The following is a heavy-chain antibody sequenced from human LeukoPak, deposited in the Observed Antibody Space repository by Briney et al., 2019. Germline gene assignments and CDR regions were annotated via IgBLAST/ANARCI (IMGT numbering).Heavy chain of an antibody. CDR2: VNRDGSET. D-gene: IGHD2-2*02. J-gene: IGHJ6*02. Sequence: SGGSLRLSCAASGFALSSHWMTWVRQVPGRGPEWVANVNRDGSETYYLDSVKGRFTISKDNAKNSLYLQMNSLRAEDTAVYYCARDALYCSSTSCYNHGMDVWGQGTTVTVSS. CDR1: GFALSSHW. CDR3: ARDALYCSSTSCYNHGMDV. V-gene: IGHV3-7*03.